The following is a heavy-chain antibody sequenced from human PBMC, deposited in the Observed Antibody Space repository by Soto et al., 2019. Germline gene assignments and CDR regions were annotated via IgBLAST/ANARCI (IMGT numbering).Heavy chain of an antibody. CDR1: GFTFSNAW. Sequence: AGSVRHSCAASGFTFSNAWMNWIRQAPGQGLEWAGRNKSKTDGGTTDYAAPVKGRFTIKRDDSKNTLYLQMISLKTEDTDVYYCITLTRAIHFGLDVWGQGNT. V-gene: IGHV3-15*01. D-gene: IGHD2-21*02. CDR2: NKSKTDGGTT. CDR3: ITLTRAIHFGLDV. J-gene: IGHJ6*02.